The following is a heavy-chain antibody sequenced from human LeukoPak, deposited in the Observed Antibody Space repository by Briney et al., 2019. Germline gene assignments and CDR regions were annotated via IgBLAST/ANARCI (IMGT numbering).Heavy chain of an antibody. CDR3: ARVSPRYYDSSGYNDAFDI. V-gene: IGHV4-59*01. Sequence: SETLSLTCTVSGGSISSYYWSWIRQPPGKGLEWIGYIYYSGSTNYNPSLNSRVTISVDTSKNQFSLKLSSVTAADTAVYYCARVSPRYYDSSGYNDAFDIWGQGTMVTVSS. CDR1: GGSISSYY. CDR2: IYYSGST. J-gene: IGHJ3*02. D-gene: IGHD3-22*01.